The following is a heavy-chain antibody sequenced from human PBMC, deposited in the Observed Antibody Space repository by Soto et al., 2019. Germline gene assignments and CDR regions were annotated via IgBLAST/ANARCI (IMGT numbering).Heavy chain of an antibody. V-gene: IGHV4-39*07. Sequence: PSETLSLTCTVSGGSISSSSYYWGWIRQPPGKGLEWIGEIYHSGSTNYNPSLKSRVTISLDKSKNHFSLKLTSVTAADTAVYYCARKSYYGSSAYPYYFDYWGKGTLVTVSS. CDR3: ARKSYYGSSAYPYYFDY. D-gene: IGHD3-22*01. CDR1: GGSISSSSYY. J-gene: IGHJ4*02. CDR2: IYHSGST.